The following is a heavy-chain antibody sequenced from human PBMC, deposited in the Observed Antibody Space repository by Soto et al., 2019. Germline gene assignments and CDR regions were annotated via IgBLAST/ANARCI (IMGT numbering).Heavy chain of an antibody. V-gene: IGHV5-51*01. CDR1: GYNFTSHW. CDR3: VRQNTWIQLWQHFDY. D-gene: IGHD5-18*01. J-gene: IGHJ4*02. Sequence: PGESLKISCKASGYNFTSHWIGWVRQMPGKGLEWMGIIYPGDSDIRYSPSFQGQVTISADKSITTAYLQWSGLKASDTAIYYCVRQNTWIQLWQHFDYWGQGILVTVSS. CDR2: IYPGDSDI.